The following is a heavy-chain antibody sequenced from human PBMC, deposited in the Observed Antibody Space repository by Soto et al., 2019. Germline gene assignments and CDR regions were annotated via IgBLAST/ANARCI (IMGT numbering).Heavy chain of an antibody. CDR1: GGSISSGGYY. CDR2: ISYSGST. Sequence: QVQLQESGPGLVKPSQTLSLTCTVSGGSISSGGYYWSWIRQHPGKGLECIGYISYSGSTYYNPYLKSQVTIPVDTSKNQFSLKLSSVTAADTAVYYCARSDVRADIVVVPAAIFDYWGQGTLVTVSS. D-gene: IGHD2-2*02. J-gene: IGHJ4*02. CDR3: ARSDVRADIVVVPAAIFDY. V-gene: IGHV4-31*01.